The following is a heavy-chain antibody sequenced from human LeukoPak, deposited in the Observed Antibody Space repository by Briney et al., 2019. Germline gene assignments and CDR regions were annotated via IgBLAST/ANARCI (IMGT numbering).Heavy chain of an antibody. J-gene: IGHJ4*02. Sequence: GGSLRLSCAASGFTLSSYAMSWVRQAPGKGLEWVSTFTGSGDTTYYADSVKGRFTIYRDNSKKKLYLQTDSLRAEDTYINYCTTDMVREYDYWGQGTLVTVSS. V-gene: IGHV3-23*01. CDR1: GFTLSSYA. CDR3: TTDMVREYDY. D-gene: IGHD3-10*01. CDR2: FTGSGDTT.